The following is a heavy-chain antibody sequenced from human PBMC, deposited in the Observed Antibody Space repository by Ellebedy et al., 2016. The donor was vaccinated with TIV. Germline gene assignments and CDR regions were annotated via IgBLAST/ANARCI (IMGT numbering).Heavy chain of an antibody. CDR3: AREIWFGELGFDY. J-gene: IGHJ4*02. CDR2: IYYSGST. Sequence: MPSETLSLTCTVSGGSISSYYWSWIRQPPGKGLEWIGYIYYSGSTNYNPSLKSRVTISVDTSKNQFSLKLSSVTAADTAVYYCAREIWFGELGFDYWGQGTLVTVSS. CDR1: GGSISSYY. D-gene: IGHD3-10*01. V-gene: IGHV4-59*01.